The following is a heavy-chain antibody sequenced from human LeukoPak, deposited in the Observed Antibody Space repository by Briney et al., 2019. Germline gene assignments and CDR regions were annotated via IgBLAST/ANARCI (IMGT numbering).Heavy chain of an antibody. CDR3: ARARSSGWYGSYAFDI. V-gene: IGHV1-46*01. J-gene: IGHJ3*02. D-gene: IGHD6-19*01. Sequence: ASVKVSCKASGYTFTSYYMHWVRQAPGQGLEWMGIINPSGGSTSYAQKFQGRVTMTRDTSTSTVYMELSSLRSEDTAVYYCARARSSGWYGSYAFDIWGQGTMVPVSS. CDR2: INPSGGST. CDR1: GYTFTSYY.